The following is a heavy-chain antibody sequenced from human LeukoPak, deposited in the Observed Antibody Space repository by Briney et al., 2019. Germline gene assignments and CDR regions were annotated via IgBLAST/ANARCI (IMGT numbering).Heavy chain of an antibody. J-gene: IGHJ4*02. CDR3: ASSRKDTYYDFWSGYYFDY. D-gene: IGHD3-3*01. V-gene: IGHV1-69*01. Sequence: EASVKVSCKASGGTFSSYAISWVRQAPGQGLEWMGGIIPIFGTANYAQKFQGRVTITADESTSTAYMELSSLGSEDTAVYYCASSRKDTYYDFWSGYYFDYWGQGTLVTVSS. CDR1: GGTFSSYA. CDR2: IIPIFGTA.